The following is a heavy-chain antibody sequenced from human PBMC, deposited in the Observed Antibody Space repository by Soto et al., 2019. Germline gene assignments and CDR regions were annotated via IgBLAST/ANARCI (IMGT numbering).Heavy chain of an antibody. D-gene: IGHD2-8*01. CDR1: GFTFSSYG. CDR2: IWYDGSNK. CDR3: ARINLPTGVLGILGLDY. Sequence: PGGSLRLSCAASGFTFSSYGMHWVRQAPGKGLDWVALIWYDGSNKYYADSVKGRFTISRDNSKNTLYLQMNYLTAEDTAVYYCARINLPTGVLGILGLDYWGQGTLVTVSS. V-gene: IGHV3-33*01. J-gene: IGHJ4*02.